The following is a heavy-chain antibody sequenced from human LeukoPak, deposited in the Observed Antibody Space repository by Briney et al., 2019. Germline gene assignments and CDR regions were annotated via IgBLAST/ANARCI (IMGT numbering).Heavy chain of an antibody. D-gene: IGHD3-22*01. Sequence: GGSLRLSCAASGFTFSSYAMSWVRQAPGKGLEWVSAISGSGGSTYYADSVKGRFTISRDNSRNTLYLQMNSLRAEDTAVYYCAKDLQYYYDSSGYYDAFDIWGQGPIVPVSS. CDR3: AKDLQYYYDSSGYYDAFDI. CDR2: ISGSGGST. CDR1: GFTFSSYA. V-gene: IGHV3-23*01. J-gene: IGHJ3*02.